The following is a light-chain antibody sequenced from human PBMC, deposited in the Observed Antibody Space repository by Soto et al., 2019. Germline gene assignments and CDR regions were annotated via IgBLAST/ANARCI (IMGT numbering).Light chain of an antibody. V-gene: IGLV1-44*01. CDR3: AAWDDSLNGWV. J-gene: IGLJ3*02. Sequence: QLVLTQPPSASGTPGQRVTISCSGSSSNIGKNTVNWYQQLPGTAPKLLIHSDTQRPSGVPDRFSGSKSGTSASLAISGLQSEDEADYYCAAWDDSLNGWVFGGGTKVTVL. CDR2: SDT. CDR1: SSNIGKNT.